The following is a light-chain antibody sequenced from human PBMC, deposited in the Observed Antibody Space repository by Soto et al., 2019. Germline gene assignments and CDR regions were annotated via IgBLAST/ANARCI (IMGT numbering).Light chain of an antibody. Sequence: IVMRQSPASLSVSPGERATLSCRASQSVSTNLAWYQQKPGQAPKLLIYGASTRATGVPDRFSGSGSGTEFTLTVSSLQSEDLTVYYCQQYNKWPRTFGQGTKVDI. CDR1: QSVSTN. V-gene: IGKV3-15*01. CDR2: GAS. CDR3: QQYNKWPRT. J-gene: IGKJ1*01.